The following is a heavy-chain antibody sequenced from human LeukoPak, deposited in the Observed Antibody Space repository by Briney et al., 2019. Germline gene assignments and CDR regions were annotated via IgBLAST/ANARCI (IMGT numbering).Heavy chain of an antibody. V-gene: IGHV3-15*01. CDR1: GFTFSNAW. J-gene: IGHJ6*03. D-gene: IGHD6-13*01. Sequence: GGSLRLSCAASGFTFSNAWMSWVRQAPGKGLEWVGRIKSKTDGGTTDYAAPVKGRFTISRDDSKNTLYLQMNSLKTEDTAVYYCTTDFMTAGTNYYYYYMDVWGKGTTVTVSS. CDR3: TTDFMTAGTNYYYYYMDV. CDR2: IKSKTDGGTT.